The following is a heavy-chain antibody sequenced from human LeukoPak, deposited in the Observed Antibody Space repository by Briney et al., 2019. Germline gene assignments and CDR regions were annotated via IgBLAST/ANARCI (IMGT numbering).Heavy chain of an antibody. J-gene: IGHJ4*02. CDR1: GYTFTSYG. D-gene: IGHD6-19*01. CDR3: ARDWMVLKWLELDY. Sequence: ASVKVSCKASGYTFTSYGISWVRQAPGQGLEWMGWISAYNGNTNYAQKLQGRVTMTTDTSTSTAYMELRSLRSDDTAVCYCARDWMVLKWLELDYWGQGTLVTVSS. CDR2: ISAYNGNT. V-gene: IGHV1-18*01.